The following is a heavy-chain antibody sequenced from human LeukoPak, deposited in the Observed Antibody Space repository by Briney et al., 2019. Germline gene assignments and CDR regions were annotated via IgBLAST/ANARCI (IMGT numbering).Heavy chain of an antibody. CDR1: GFTFSSYW. J-gene: IGHJ4*02. Sequence: PGGSLRLSCAASGFTFSSYWMSWVRQAPGKGLEWVANIKQDGSEKYYVDSVKGRLTISRDNAKNSLYLQMNSLRAEGTAVYYCARDSHSSSSSHFDYWGQGTLVTVSS. CDR3: ARDSHSSSSSHFDY. D-gene: IGHD6-6*01. CDR2: IKQDGSEK. V-gene: IGHV3-7*01.